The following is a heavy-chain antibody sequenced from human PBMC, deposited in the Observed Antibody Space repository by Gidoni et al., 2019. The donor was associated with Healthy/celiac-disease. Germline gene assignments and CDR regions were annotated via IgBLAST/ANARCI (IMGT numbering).Heavy chain of an antibody. J-gene: IGHJ6*03. D-gene: IGHD2-2*02. Sequence: QVQLVQSGAEVKKPGASVKVSCKASGYTFTSYYMPWVRQAPGQGLEWMGIINPSGGSTSYAQKFQGRVTMTRDTSTSTVYMELSSLRSEDTAVYYCARELHSRYCSSTSCYTYYYYYMDVWGKGTTVTVSS. CDR3: ARELHSRYCSSTSCYTYYYYYMDV. CDR2: INPSGGST. V-gene: IGHV1-46*01. CDR1: GYTFTSYY.